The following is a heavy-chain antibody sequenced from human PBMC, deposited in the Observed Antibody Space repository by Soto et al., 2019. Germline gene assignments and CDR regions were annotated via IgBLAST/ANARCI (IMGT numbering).Heavy chain of an antibody. Sequence: QVHPVQSGAEGKKPGASVKVSCKASGYTFSSYAIHWMRQAPGQRLEWMGWINAGNGNTKYSQKFPDRVTITRDTSASTAYMELSSLTAKDTAVYYCARAIRYSTGILDYWGQGTLVTVSS. V-gene: IGHV1-3*01. CDR1: GYTFSSYA. CDR2: INAGNGNT. D-gene: IGHD2-8*02. J-gene: IGHJ4*02. CDR3: ARAIRYSTGILDY.